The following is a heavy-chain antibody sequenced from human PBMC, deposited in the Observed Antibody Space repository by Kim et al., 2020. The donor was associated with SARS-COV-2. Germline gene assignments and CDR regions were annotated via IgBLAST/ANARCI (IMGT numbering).Heavy chain of an antibody. D-gene: IGHD3-10*01. CDR3: ARMPLKLLWFGELPDYFDY. Sequence: SETLSLTCTVSGGSISSSSYYWGWIRQPPGKGLEWIGSIYYSGSTYYNPSLKSRVTISVDTSKNQFSLKLSSVTAADTAVYYCARMPLKLLWFGELPDYFDYWGQGTLVTVSS. CDR1: GGSISSSSYY. J-gene: IGHJ4*02. V-gene: IGHV4-39*01. CDR2: IYYSGST.